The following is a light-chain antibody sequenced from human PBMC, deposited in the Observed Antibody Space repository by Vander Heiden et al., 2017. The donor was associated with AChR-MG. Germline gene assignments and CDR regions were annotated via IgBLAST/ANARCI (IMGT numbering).Light chain of an antibody. Sequence: QSVLTQPPSVSGAPGQRVPIPCTGSRSNIGAGYDVNWYQQLPGTVPKLLIYRNTNRPSGVPDRFSASKSGTSASLAITGLQAEDEADYYCQSYDSRLSVVFGGGTKVTVL. CDR1: RSNIGAGYD. J-gene: IGLJ3*02. CDR2: RNT. CDR3: QSYDSRLSVV. V-gene: IGLV1-40*01.